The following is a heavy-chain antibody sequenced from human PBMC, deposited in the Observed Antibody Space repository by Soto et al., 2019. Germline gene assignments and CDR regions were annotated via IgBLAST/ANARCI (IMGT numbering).Heavy chain of an antibody. CDR3: ARDSITIFLSSGMDV. J-gene: IGHJ6*02. CDR2: INSDGSST. Sequence: PGGSLRLSCAASGFTFSSYWMHWVRQAPGKGLVWVSRINSDGSSTSYADSVKGRFTISRDNAKNTLYLQMNSLRAEDTAVYYCARDSITIFLSSGMDVWGQGTTVTVSS. CDR1: GFTFSSYW. D-gene: IGHD3-9*01. V-gene: IGHV3-74*01.